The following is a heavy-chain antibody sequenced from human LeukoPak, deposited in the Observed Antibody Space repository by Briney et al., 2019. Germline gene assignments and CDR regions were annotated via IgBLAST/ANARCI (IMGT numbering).Heavy chain of an antibody. J-gene: IGHJ4*02. Sequence: SETLSLTCAVYGGSFSGYYWSWIRQPPGKGLEWIGEINHSGSTNYNPSLKGRVTISVDTSKNQFSLKLSSVTAADTAVYYCASSSSDYFDYWGQGTLVTVSS. V-gene: IGHV4-34*01. CDR3: ASSSSDYFDY. CDR2: INHSGST. D-gene: IGHD6-13*01. CDR1: GGSFSGYY.